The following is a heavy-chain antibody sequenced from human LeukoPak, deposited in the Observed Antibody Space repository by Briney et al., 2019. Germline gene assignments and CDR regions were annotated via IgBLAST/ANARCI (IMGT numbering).Heavy chain of an antibody. V-gene: IGHV1-2*06. CDR2: INPNSGGT. Sequence: GASVKVSCKASGYTFTGYYMHWVRQAPGQGLEWMGRINPNSGGTNYAQKFQGRVTMTRDTSISTAYMELSRLRSDDTAVYYCALSYSGNGDAFDIWGQGTMVTVSS. J-gene: IGHJ3*02. CDR1: GYTFTGYY. CDR3: ALSYSGNGDAFDI. D-gene: IGHD5-12*01.